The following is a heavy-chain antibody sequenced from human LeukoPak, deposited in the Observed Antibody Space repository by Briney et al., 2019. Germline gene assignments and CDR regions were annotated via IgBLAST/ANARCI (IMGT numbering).Heavy chain of an antibody. V-gene: IGHV1-18*01. D-gene: IGHD6-19*01. J-gene: IGHJ4*02. CDR3: ARSYIAVAGHLLGY. CDR2: ISAYNGNT. Sequence: ASVKVSCKASGYTFTSYGISWVRQAPEQGLEWMGWISAYNGNTNYAQTLQGRVSMTTDTTTGTAYMELRSLRSDDTAVYFCARSYIAVAGHLLGYWGQGTLVTVS. CDR1: GYTFTSYG.